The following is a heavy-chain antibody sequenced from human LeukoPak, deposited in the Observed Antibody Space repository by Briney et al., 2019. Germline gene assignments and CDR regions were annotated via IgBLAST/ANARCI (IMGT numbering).Heavy chain of an antibody. D-gene: IGHD6-13*01. CDR1: GYSFTSYW. J-gene: IGHJ6*02. Sequence: GESLKISCKGSGYSFTSYWIGWVRQMPGKGLEWMGIIYPGDSDIRYSPSFQGQVTISADKSISTAYLQWSSLKASDTAMYYCARGQYSSSWTGYYYYYYYGMDVWGQGTTVTVSS. CDR3: ARGQYSSSWTGYYYYYYYGMDV. V-gene: IGHV5-51*01. CDR2: IYPGDSDI.